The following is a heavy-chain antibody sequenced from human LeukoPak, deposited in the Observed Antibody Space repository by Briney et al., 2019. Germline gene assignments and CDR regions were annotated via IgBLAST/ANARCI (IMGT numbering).Heavy chain of an antibody. CDR1: GFTFSSHG. Sequence: AGGSLRLSCAASGFTFSSHGMHWARQAPGKRQEWVALMSYDGTNKVYADSVKGRFTISRDNSKNTLYLEMNNLRAEDTAVYYCAKRGYCSGGRCYSFHFDYWGQGTLVTVSS. CDR2: MSYDGTNK. J-gene: IGHJ4*02. CDR3: AKRGYCSGGRCYSFHFDY. V-gene: IGHV3-30*18. D-gene: IGHD2-15*01.